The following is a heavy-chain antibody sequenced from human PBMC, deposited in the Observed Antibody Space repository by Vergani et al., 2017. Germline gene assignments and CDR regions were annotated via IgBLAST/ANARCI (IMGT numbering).Heavy chain of an antibody. CDR1: GGTFSSYT. Sequence: QVQLVQSGAEVKKPGSSVKVSCKASGGTFSSYTISWVRQAPGQGLEWMGRIIPILGIANYAQKVQGRVTITADKSTSTAYMELSSMRSEETAVYYXARQGYCSSTSCYGYYYYYGMDVWGQGTTVTVSS. V-gene: IGHV1-69*02. D-gene: IGHD2-2*01. CDR3: ARQGYCSSTSCYGYYYYYGMDV. CDR2: IIPILGIA. J-gene: IGHJ6*02.